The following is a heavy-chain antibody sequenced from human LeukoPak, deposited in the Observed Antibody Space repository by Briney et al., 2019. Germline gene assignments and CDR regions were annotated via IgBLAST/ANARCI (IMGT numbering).Heavy chain of an antibody. Sequence: ASVKVSCEASGYTFTGYYIHWVRQAPGQGLECLGWINPNSGGTNYAQKFQGRVTMASDTSISTAYMELSSLRSDDTAVYYCARAGGGSPFDSWGQGTLVTVSS. J-gene: IGHJ4*02. CDR3: ARAGGGSPFDS. V-gene: IGHV1-2*02. CDR2: INPNSGGT. CDR1: GYTFTGYY. D-gene: IGHD3-16*01.